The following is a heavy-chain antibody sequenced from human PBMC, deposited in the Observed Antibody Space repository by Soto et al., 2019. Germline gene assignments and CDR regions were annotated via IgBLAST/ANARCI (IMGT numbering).Heavy chain of an antibody. CDR3: AMVDNYVTPTPQDV. V-gene: IGHV1-18*01. CDR1: GYIFVNYG. J-gene: IGHJ6*02. D-gene: IGHD3-16*01. Sequence: QVQLVQSGDEVRKPGSSVKVSCKASGYIFVNYGIAWVRQAPGQGLGWMGWISPYSGNTHYASKVQGRLTMTTDTSTSTADIALGSLPSADTAVYYCAMVDNYVTPTPQDVWGQGTTVTVSS. CDR2: ISPYSGNT.